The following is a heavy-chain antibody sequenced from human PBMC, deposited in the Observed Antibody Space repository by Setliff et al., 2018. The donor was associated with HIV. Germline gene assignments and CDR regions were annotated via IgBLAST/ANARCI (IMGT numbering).Heavy chain of an antibody. J-gene: IGHJ3*02. Sequence: PSETLSLTCTVSGGSISSYYWSWIRQPPGKGLEWIGYIYYSGSTNYNPSLKSRVTISVDTSKNQFSLKLSSVTAADTAVYYCARDRKSLGYNFWSGFRPDAAFDIRGQGTMVTVSS. CDR2: IYYSGST. V-gene: IGHV4-59*01. CDR3: ARDRKSLGYNFWSGFRPDAAFDI. D-gene: IGHD3-3*01. CDR1: GGSISSYY.